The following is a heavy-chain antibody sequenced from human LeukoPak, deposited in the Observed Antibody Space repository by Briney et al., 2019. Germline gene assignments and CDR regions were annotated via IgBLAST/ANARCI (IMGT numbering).Heavy chain of an antibody. CDR3: ARDLSSRDGY. Sequence: GGSLRLSCAASGFTFSNYAMSWVRQAPGKGLEWVALVKGDGSATYYVDSVKGRFTISRDNAENSLFLQMSSLRVEDTAVYFCARDLSSRDGYWGQGTLVTVSS. CDR1: GFTFSNYA. D-gene: IGHD6-13*01. CDR2: VKGDGSAT. V-gene: IGHV3-7*03. J-gene: IGHJ4*02.